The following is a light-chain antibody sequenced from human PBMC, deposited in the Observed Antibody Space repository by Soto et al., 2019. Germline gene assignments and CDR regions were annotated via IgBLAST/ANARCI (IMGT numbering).Light chain of an antibody. CDR1: SSDVGTYNL. CDR2: EVT. V-gene: IGLV2-23*02. J-gene: IGLJ1*01. CDR3: CSYADSDTYV. Sequence: QSVLTQPASVSGSPGQSITISCAGTSSDVGTYNLVSWYQQEPGKAPNLIIYEVTKRPSGVSNRFSGSKSGNTASLTIFGLQAEDEGAYYCCSYADSDTYVFGTGTKLTVL.